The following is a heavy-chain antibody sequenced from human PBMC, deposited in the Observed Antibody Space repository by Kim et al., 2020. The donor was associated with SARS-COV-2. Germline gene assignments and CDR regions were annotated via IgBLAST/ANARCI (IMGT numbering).Heavy chain of an antibody. CDR2: IYYSGST. Sequence: SETLSLTCTVSGGSISSSSYYWGWIRQPPGKGLEWIGSIYYSGSTYYNPSLKSRVTISVDTSKNQFSLKLSSVTAADTAVYYCARPVTGYYSFDYWGQGTLVTVSS. V-gene: IGHV4-39*01. CDR1: GGSISSSSYY. CDR3: ARPVTGYYSFDY. J-gene: IGHJ4*02. D-gene: IGHD3-9*01.